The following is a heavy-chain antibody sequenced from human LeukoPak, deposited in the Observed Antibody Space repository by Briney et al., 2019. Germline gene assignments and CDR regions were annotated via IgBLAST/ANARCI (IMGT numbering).Heavy chain of an antibody. Sequence: GGSLRLSCAASGFTFSDYYMNWIRQAPGKGLEWVSYIISSGSTLYYADSVKGRFTISRDNSKNTLYLQMNSLRTEDTAVYYCAKGYHNSWYSDYMDVWGKGTTVTVSS. CDR1: GFTFSDYY. V-gene: IGHV3-11*04. CDR3: AKGYHNSWYSDYMDV. J-gene: IGHJ6*03. D-gene: IGHD6-13*01. CDR2: IISSGSTL.